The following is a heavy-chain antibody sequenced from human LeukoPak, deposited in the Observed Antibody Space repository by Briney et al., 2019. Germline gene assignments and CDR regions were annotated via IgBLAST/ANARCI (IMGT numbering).Heavy chain of an antibody. CDR2: IYYSGST. Sequence: RPSQTLSLTCTVSGGSISSGDYYWSWIRQPPGKGLEWIGYIYYSGSTYYNPSLKSRVTISVDTSKNQFSLKLSSVTAADTAVYYCARGGRSGSGRPYYYYYGMDVWGQGTTVTVSS. V-gene: IGHV4-30-4*01. CDR1: GGSISSGDYY. J-gene: IGHJ6*02. CDR3: ARGGRSGSGRPYYYYYGMDV. D-gene: IGHD1-26*01.